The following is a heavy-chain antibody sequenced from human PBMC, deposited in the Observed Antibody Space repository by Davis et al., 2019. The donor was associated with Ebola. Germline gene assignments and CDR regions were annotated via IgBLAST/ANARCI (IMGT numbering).Heavy chain of an antibody. CDR1: GGSISSYY. J-gene: IGHJ5*02. CDR2: IYTSGST. Sequence: PSETLSLTCTVSGGSISSYYWSWIRQPAGQGLEWIGRIYTSGSTNYNPSLKSRVTMSVDTSKNRFSLKLSSVTAADTAVYYCARAGVGSSGWYLSWFDPWGQGTLVTVSS. D-gene: IGHD6-19*01. CDR3: ARAGVGSSGWYLSWFDP. V-gene: IGHV4-4*07.